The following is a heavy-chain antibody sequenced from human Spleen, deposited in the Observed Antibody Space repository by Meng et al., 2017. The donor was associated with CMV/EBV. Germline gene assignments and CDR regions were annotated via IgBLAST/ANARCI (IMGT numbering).Heavy chain of an antibody. Sequence: GGSLRLSCAASGFTFSSYAMHWVRQAPGKGLKYVSAISSNGGSTYYADSVKGRFTISRDNSKNMLYLQMGSLRAEDMAVYYCAREGVTGTYLLAIRGYYGMDVWGQGTTVTVSS. J-gene: IGHJ6*02. CDR3: AREGVTGTYLLAIRGYYGMDV. D-gene: IGHD1-20*01. CDR1: GFTFSSYA. CDR2: ISSNGGST. V-gene: IGHV3-64*02.